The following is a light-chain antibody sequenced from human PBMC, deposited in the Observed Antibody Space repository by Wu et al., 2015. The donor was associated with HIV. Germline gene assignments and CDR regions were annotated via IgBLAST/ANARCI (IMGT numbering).Light chain of an antibody. CDR3: LQYKNWPPLT. V-gene: IGKV3-15*01. CDR1: QSLGGN. CDR2: DES. J-gene: IGKJ4*01. Sequence: EIVMTQSPATLSVSPGQRVTLSCRASQSLGGNLAWLQQKPGQAPRLLIFDESTRATGIPARFSGSGSGTEFTLTITSVQSEDFAVYYCLQYKNWPPLTFGGGTKVEIK.